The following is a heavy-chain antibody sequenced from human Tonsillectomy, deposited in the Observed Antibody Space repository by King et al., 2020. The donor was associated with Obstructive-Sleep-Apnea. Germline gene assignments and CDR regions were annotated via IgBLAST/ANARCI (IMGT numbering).Heavy chain of an antibody. J-gene: IGHJ4*02. D-gene: IGHD6-19*01. Sequence: VQLVESGGGLVQPGGSLRLSCAASGFTFSSYWMHWVRQSPGKGLLWVSRISSDGSVTTYADFVKGRFTVSRDDAKNTLYLQMNSLRADDTAGYYCVRAVAGFGDYWGQGTLVTVSS. V-gene: IGHV3-74*01. CDR2: ISSDGSVT. CDR3: VRAVAGFGDY. CDR1: GFTFSSYW.